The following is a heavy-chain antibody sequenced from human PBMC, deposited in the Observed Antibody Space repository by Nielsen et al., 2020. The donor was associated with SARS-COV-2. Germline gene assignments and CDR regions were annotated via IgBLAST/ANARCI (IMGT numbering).Heavy chain of an antibody. CDR1: GGSVSSNDW. D-gene: IGHD2-21*01. CDR2: VSHSGST. CDR3: ARGIARRFFYFDV. Sequence: SETLSLTCAVSGGSVSSNDWWTWVRQSPGKGLEWIGEVSHSGSTNYNPSLKSRVTLSMDKSKRQFSLRLTSVSAADTAVYYCARGIARRFFYFDVWGRGTLLTVSS. J-gene: IGHJ2*01. V-gene: IGHV4-4*02.